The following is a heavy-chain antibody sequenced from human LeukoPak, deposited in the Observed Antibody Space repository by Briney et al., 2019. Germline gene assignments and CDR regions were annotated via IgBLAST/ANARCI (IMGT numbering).Heavy chain of an antibody. CDR3: ARGCSGSNCSEGPPFEI. Sequence: GGSLRLSCAASIFTFSNYNMNWVRQAPGKGLEWISFISSSSETRHYADSVKGRFTISRDNARNSLYLQMNSLRDEDTAVYYCARGCSGSNCSEGPPFEIWGQGTMVTVSS. CDR2: ISSSSETR. CDR1: IFTFSNYN. J-gene: IGHJ3*02. V-gene: IGHV3-48*02. D-gene: IGHD2-2*01.